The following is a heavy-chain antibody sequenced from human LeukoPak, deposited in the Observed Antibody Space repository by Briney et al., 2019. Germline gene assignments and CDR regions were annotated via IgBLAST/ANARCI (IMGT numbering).Heavy chain of an antibody. D-gene: IGHD4-23*01. J-gene: IGHJ5*02. CDR1: GGSFSGYY. CDR3: ARLGGGTTVVTPVRGNWFDP. CDR2: INHSGST. V-gene: IGHV4-34*01. Sequence: SETLSPTCAVYGGSFSGYYWSWIRQPPGKGLEWIGEINHSGSTNYNPSLKSRVTISVDTSKNQFSLKLSSVTAADTAVYYCARLGGGTTVVTPVRGNWFDPWGQGTLVTVSS.